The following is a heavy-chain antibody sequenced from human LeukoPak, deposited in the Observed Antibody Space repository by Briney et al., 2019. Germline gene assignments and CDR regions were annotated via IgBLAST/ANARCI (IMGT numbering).Heavy chain of an antibody. CDR1: GFTISSFW. CDR3: ARVYGDYN. J-gene: IGHJ4*02. D-gene: IGHD4-17*01. CDR2: IKPDGSQK. V-gene: IGHV3-7*04. Sequence: GGSLRLSCAASGFTISSFWMTWVRQAPGKGLEWVANIKPDGSQKYYVDSVEGRFTISRDNAKNSLHLHVNSLRAEDTAVYYCARVYGDYNWGQGTLVTVSS.